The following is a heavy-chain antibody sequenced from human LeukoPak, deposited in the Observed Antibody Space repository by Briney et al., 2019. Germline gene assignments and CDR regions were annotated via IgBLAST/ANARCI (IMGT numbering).Heavy chain of an antibody. J-gene: IGHJ6*02. CDR3: ARHYSDSSAYSYRYYGMDV. CDR1: GYSFTSYW. CDR2: IYPGDSDI. V-gene: IGHV5-51*01. Sequence: GESLKISCKASGYSFTSYWIGWVRQMPGKGLEWMGIIYPGDSDIRYSPPFQGQVTISADKSISTAYLQWSSLKASDTAIYYCARHYSDSSAYSYRYYGMDVWGQGTTVTV. D-gene: IGHD3-22*01.